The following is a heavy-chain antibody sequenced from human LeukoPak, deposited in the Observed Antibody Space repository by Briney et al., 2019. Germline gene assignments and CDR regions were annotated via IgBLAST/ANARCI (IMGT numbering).Heavy chain of an antibody. CDR3: ARSRLITIFGVVTPTGDAFDI. CDR1: GVSISSYY. V-gene: IGHV4-4*07. J-gene: IGHJ3*02. D-gene: IGHD3-3*01. Sequence: KPSETLSLTCTVSGVSISSYYWSWIRQPAGKGLEWIGRIYTSGSTNYNPSLKSRVTISVDKSKNQFSLKLSSVTAADTAVYYCARSRLITIFGVVTPTGDAFDIWGQGTMVTVSS. CDR2: IYTSGST.